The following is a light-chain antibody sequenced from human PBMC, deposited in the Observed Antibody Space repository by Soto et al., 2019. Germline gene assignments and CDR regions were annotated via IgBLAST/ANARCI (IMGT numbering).Light chain of an antibody. J-gene: IGKJ4*01. Sequence: DIQMTQSPSSVSASVGDRVTITCRASQDISSWLAWYQQKPGKAPNLLIYAASSLQSGVPSRFSGSGSGTDFTLTISSLQPEDFATYYCQQADTFPLTFGGGNKVEIK. CDR2: AAS. CDR3: QQADTFPLT. V-gene: IGKV1-12*01. CDR1: QDISSW.